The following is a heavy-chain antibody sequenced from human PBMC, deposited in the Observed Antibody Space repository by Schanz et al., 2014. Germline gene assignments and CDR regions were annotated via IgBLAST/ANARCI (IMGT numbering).Heavy chain of an antibody. CDR3: ARKMKLGVYGGKGHDSLDI. CDR1: GFTFSNYW. CDR2: INGDGSRT. Sequence: EVQLVESGGGLVQPGGSLRLSCAASGFTFSNYWMHWVRQAPGKGLVWVSRINGDGSRTAYADSVKGRFTISRDNAKNTLYLQMNSLRPEDTAVYYCARKMKLGVYGGKGHDSLDIWGRGTMVTVSS. D-gene: IGHD4-17*01. J-gene: IGHJ3*02. V-gene: IGHV3-74*01.